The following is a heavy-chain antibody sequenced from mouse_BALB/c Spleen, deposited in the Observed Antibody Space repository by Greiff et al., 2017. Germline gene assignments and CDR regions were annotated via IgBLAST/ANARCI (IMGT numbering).Heavy chain of an antibody. CDR3: TRSLYGNWFAY. CDR1: GYAFTSYW. J-gene: IGHJ3*01. V-gene: IGHV1-5*01. CDR2: IYPGNSDT. D-gene: IGHD2-10*02. Sequence: VQLQQSGTVLARPGASVKMSCKASGYAFTSYWMHWVKQRPGQGLEWIGAIYPGNSDTSYNQKFKGKAKLTAVTSTSTAYMELSSLTNEDSAVYYCTRSLYGNWFAYWGQGTLVTVSA.